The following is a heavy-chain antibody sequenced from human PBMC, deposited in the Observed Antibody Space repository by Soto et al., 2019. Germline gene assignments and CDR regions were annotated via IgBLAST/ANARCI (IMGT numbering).Heavy chain of an antibody. J-gene: IGHJ4*02. D-gene: IGHD3-9*01. CDR1: GGTFSSYA. V-gene: IGHV1-69*13. Sequence: SVKVSCKASGGTFSSYAISWVRQAPGQGLEWMGGIIPIFGTANYAQKFQGRVTITADESTSTAYMELSSLRSEDTAVYYCARGRGNYDILTGYYNVLYWGPGTLVTVS. CDR2: IIPIFGTA. CDR3: ARGRGNYDILTGYYNVLY.